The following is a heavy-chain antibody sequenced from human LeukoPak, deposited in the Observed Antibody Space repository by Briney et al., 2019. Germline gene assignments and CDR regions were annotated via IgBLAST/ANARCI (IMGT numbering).Heavy chain of an antibody. CDR1: GYSFTSYW. J-gene: IGHJ4*02. D-gene: IGHD4-17*01. CDR3: ARPNPTVTTFGVPDY. V-gene: IGHV5-51*01. Sequence: GESLKISCKGSGYSFTSYWIGWVRQMPGKGLEWMGIIYPGDSDTRYSPSFQGQVTISADKSISTAYLQWSSLKASDTAMYYCARPNPTVTTFGVPDYWGQGTLVTVSS. CDR2: IYPGDSDT.